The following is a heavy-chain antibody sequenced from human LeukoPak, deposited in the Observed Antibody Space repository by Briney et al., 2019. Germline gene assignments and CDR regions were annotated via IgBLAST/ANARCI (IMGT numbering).Heavy chain of an antibody. J-gene: IGHJ4*02. CDR2: IYRGGST. V-gene: IGHV3-53*01. D-gene: IGHD2-15*01. Sequence: PGGSLRLSCEVFGFTVSPNYMSWVRQAPGKGLEWVSVIYRGGSTYYADSVRDRFIISRDNSKNTLYLQMNSLRAEDTAVYYCASASCSGSSCYSGYFDYWGLGTLVTVSS. CDR3: ASASCSGSSCYSGYFDY. CDR1: GFTVSPNY.